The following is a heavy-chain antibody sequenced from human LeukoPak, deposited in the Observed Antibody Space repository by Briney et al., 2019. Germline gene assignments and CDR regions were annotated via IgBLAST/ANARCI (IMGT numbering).Heavy chain of an antibody. V-gene: IGHV1-69*06. Sequence: ASVKVSCKASGGTFSSYAISWVRQAPGQGLEWMGGIIPIFGTANYAQKFQGRVTITADKSTSTAYMELSSLRSEDTAVYYCARAEYSSHYFDYWGQGTLVTVSS. J-gene: IGHJ4*02. CDR2: IIPIFGTA. CDR3: ARAEYSSHYFDY. D-gene: IGHD6-6*01. CDR1: GGTFSSYA.